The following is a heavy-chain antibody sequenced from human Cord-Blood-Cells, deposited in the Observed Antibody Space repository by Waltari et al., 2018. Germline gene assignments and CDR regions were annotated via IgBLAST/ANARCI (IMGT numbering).Heavy chain of an antibody. V-gene: IGHV5-51*01. Sequence: EVQLVQSGAEVKKPGESLKISCKGSGYSFTSYWIGWVRQMHGKGLGWMGIIYPGDSDTRYSPSFQGQVTISADKSISTAYLQWSSLKASDTAMYYCATASGIAAAGVAFDYWGQGTLVTVSS. CDR3: ATASGIAAAGVAFDY. J-gene: IGHJ4*02. CDR2: IYPGDSDT. D-gene: IGHD6-13*01. CDR1: GYSFTSYW.